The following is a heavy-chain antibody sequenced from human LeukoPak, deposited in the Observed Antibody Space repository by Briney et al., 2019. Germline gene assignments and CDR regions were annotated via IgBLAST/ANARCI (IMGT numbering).Heavy chain of an antibody. CDR1: SDTVSSNNAA. D-gene: IGHD3/OR15-3a*01. CDR2: TYYKSKWYN. CDR3: ARDLGNTGWYTFDY. Sequence: SHTLSLTCDISSDTVSSNNAAWTFITQSPSRGLKRQRSTYYKSKWYNDYGGSLNGRITISPDTSKNQFFLNMNSVNPEDTAVYYCARDLGNTGWYTFDYWGQGILVTVSS. J-gene: IGHJ4*02. V-gene: IGHV6-1*01.